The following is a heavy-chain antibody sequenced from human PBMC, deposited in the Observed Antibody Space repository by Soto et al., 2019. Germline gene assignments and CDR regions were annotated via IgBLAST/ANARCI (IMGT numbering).Heavy chain of an antibody. V-gene: IGHV1-69*08. CDR3: ARRVGAYYYSLDV. J-gene: IGHJ6*02. CDR2: IIPLHNTS. CDR1: GGAFTNYS. D-gene: IGHD3-10*01. Sequence: GASVKVSCKVSGGAFTNYSLNWVRHSPGQGLEWLGGIIPLHNTSNYSLKFVGRLSVTADISSSTVYMHLSGLTSGDTAIYYCARRVGAYYYSLDVWGQGTTVTVSS.